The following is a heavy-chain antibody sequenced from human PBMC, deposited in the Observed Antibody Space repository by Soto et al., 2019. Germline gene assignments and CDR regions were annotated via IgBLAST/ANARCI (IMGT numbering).Heavy chain of an antibody. D-gene: IGHD1-26*01. V-gene: IGHV3-23*01. Sequence: PGGSLRLSCAASGFTFSSYAMSWDRQAPGKGLEWVSAIRGSGGSTYYANSVKSRFTTTRDNSKDMLYLQMNSMRAEYTAVYYCAKYLERYSGSSSDIWGQGTMVTVSS. J-gene: IGHJ3*02. CDR3: AKYLERYSGSSSDI. CDR1: GFTFSSYA. CDR2: IRGSGGST.